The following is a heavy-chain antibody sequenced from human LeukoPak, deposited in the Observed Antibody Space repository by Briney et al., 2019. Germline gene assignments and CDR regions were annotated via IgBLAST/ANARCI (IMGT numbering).Heavy chain of an antibody. V-gene: IGHV4-39*07. D-gene: IGHD3-22*01. Sequence: SETLSLTCTVSGGSISSFSYYWSWIRQPPGKGLEWIGEINRSGSTHYNPSLKSRVTISIDTSRNQFSLKLSSLTAADTAVYYCARSPSYDTNGYYYDYWGQGTLVTVSS. CDR3: ARSPSYDTNGYYYDY. J-gene: IGHJ4*02. CDR2: INRSGST. CDR1: GGSISSFSYY.